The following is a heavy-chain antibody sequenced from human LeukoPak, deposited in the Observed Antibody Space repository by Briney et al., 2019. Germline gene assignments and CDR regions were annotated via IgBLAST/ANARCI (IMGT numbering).Heavy chain of an antibody. V-gene: IGHV4-34*01. CDR2: INHSGST. Sequence: PSETLSLTCAVYGGSFSGYYWSWIRQPPGKGLEWIGEINHSGSTNYNPSLKSRVTISVDTSKNQFSLKLSSVTAADTAVYYCARGSPYCSSTSCPFVDYWGQGTLVTVS. CDR3: ARGSPYCSSTSCPFVDY. CDR1: GGSFSGYY. J-gene: IGHJ4*02. D-gene: IGHD2-2*01.